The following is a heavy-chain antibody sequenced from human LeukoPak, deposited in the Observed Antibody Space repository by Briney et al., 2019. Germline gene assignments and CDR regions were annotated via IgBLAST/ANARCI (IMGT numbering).Heavy chain of an antibody. V-gene: IGHV4-4*07. D-gene: IGHD2-8*01. Sequence: SETLSLTCTVSGGSLSSYYWSWIRQPAGKGLEWIGRIYTSGSTNYNPSLKSRVTMSVDTSKNQFSLKLSSVTAADTAVYYCARGQDYCTNGVCPMGYWGQGTLVTVSS. CDR3: ARGQDYCTNGVCPMGY. CDR2: IYTSGST. CDR1: GGSLSSYY. J-gene: IGHJ4*02.